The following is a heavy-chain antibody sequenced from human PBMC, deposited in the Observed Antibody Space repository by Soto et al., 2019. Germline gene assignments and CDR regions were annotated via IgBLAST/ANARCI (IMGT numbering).Heavy chain of an antibody. D-gene: IGHD3-9*01. CDR2: IYYSGST. CDR1: GGSISSGGYY. CDR3: AREVRYLDWSIDY. Sequence: SETLSLTCTVSGGSISSGGYYWSWIRQHPGKGLEWIGYIYYSGSTYYNPSLKSRVTISVDTSKNQFSLKLSSVTAADTAVYYCAREVRYLDWSIDYWGQGTLVTVSS. V-gene: IGHV4-31*03. J-gene: IGHJ4*02.